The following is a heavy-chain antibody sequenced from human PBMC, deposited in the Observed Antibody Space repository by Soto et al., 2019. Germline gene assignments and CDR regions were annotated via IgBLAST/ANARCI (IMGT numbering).Heavy chain of an antibody. CDR3: ARDHCSSTSRWPIFDY. J-gene: IGHJ4*02. CDR1: GGSISSGGYY. D-gene: IGHD2-2*01. V-gene: IGHV4-31*03. Sequence: PSETLSLTCTVSGGSISSGGYYWSWIRQHPGKGLEWIGYIYYSGSTYYNPSLKSRVTISVDTSKNQFSLKLSSVTAADTAVYYCARDHCSSTSRWPIFDYWGQGTLVTVSS. CDR2: IYYSGST.